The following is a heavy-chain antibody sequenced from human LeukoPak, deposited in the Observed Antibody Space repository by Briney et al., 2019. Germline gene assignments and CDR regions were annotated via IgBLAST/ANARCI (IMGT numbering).Heavy chain of an antibody. CDR3: ARDRPYYSSSWWGDY. CDR2: IYSGGST. J-gene: IGHJ4*02. D-gene: IGHD6-13*01. CDR1: GFTVSSNY. Sequence: GGSLRLSCAASGFTVSSNYMSWVRQAPGKGLEWVSVIYSGGSTYYADSVKGRFTISRDNSKNTLYLQMNSLRAEDTAVYYCARDRPYYSSSWWGDYWGQGTLVTVSS. V-gene: IGHV3-66*02.